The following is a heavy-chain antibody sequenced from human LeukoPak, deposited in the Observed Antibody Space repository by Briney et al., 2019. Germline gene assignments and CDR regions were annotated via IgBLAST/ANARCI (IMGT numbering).Heavy chain of an antibody. V-gene: IGHV3-30*04. CDR1: GFTFSSYA. CDR3: AKDQSQ. CDR2: ISIDGNNK. Sequence: PGGSLRLSCAASGFTFSSYAMHWVRQAPGKGLGWVAVISIDGNNKYYGDSVKGRFTISRDNSKNTLYLQINSLRPEDAAVYYCAKDQSQWGQGTLVTVSS. J-gene: IGHJ4*02.